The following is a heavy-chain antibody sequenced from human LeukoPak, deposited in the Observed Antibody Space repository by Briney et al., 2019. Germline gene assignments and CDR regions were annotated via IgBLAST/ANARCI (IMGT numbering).Heavy chain of an antibody. V-gene: IGHV1-2*02. CDR2: INPNSGGT. CDR3: ARDGHFDN. J-gene: IGHJ4*02. CDR1: GYTFTGYN. Sequence: ASVKVSCKASGYTFTGYNMQWLRQAPGQGLEWMGWINPNSGGTNYAQKFQGRVTMTRDTSISTAYVELSKLRSDDTAVYYCARDGHFDNWGQGTLVTVSS.